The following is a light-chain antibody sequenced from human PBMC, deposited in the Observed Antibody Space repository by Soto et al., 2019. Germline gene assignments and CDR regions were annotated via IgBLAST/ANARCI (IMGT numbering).Light chain of an antibody. Sequence: QSVLTQPPSVSGAPGQRVTISCTGSSSNIGGNYDVHWFQHLPGTAPKLLIYANNNRPAGVPDRFSGSKSGTSASLAITGLQDEDEADYYCQSYDRSLSGYVFGSGTKVTVL. J-gene: IGLJ1*01. V-gene: IGLV1-40*01. CDR2: ANN. CDR1: SSNIGGNYD. CDR3: QSYDRSLSGYV.